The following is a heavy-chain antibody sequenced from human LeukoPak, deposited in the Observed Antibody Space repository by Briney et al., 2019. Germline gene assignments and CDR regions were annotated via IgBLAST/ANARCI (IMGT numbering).Heavy chain of an antibody. V-gene: IGHV3-23*01. D-gene: IGHD6-13*01. J-gene: IGHJ4*02. Sequence: GGSLRLSCVASGFTFSSYAMSWVRQAPRKGLEWVSAISGSGGTIYNADSVKGRFTISRDNSKNTLYLQMNSLRAENTAVYYCAKEGYSSTWNADFDFWGQGTLVTVSS. CDR3: AKEGYSSTWNADFDF. CDR2: ISGSGGTI. CDR1: GFTFSSYA.